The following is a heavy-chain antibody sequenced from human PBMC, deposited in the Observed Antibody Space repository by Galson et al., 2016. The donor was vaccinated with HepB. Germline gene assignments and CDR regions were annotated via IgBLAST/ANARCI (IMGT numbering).Heavy chain of an antibody. CDR3: GAFRGDSSGYGEY. D-gene: IGHD5-18*01. Sequence: SLRLSCAASGFTFSSYWMHWVRQAPGKGLVWVSRISTDGRTANQADSVKGRFIISRENARNTMYLQMNSLTAEDTAVYYCGAFRGDSSGYGEYWSQGTLVTVSS. CDR1: GFTFSSYW. J-gene: IGHJ4*02. V-gene: IGHV3-74*01. CDR2: ISTDGRTA.